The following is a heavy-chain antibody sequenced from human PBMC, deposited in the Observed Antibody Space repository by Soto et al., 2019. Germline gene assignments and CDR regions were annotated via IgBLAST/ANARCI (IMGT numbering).Heavy chain of an antibody. D-gene: IGHD3-10*01. CDR3: AKDIGITMVRGTHGMDV. V-gene: IGHV3-9*01. CDR2: ISWNSGSI. J-gene: IGHJ6*02. Sequence: EVQLVESGGGLVQPGRSLRLSCAASGFTFDDYAMHWVRQAPGKGLEWVSGISWNSGSIGYADSVKGRFTISRDNAKNSLYLQMNSLRAEDTALYYCAKDIGITMVRGTHGMDVWGQGTTVTVSS. CDR1: GFTFDDYA.